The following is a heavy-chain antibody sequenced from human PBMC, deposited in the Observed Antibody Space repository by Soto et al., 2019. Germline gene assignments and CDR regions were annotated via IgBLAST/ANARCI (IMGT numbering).Heavy chain of an antibody. CDR3: ARDWYRDGYKGGYFDS. CDR1: GFSISSGYY. D-gene: IGHD1-26*01. J-gene: IGHJ4*02. Sequence: PSETLSLTCTVSGFSISSGYYWGWVRQPPGKGLEWIGSMYQSGTTYYNPSLKSRVTISINTSKNQFSLKLTSVTAADTAVYYCARDWYRDGYKGGYFDSWGQGTLVTVSS. CDR2: MYQSGTT. V-gene: IGHV4-38-2*02.